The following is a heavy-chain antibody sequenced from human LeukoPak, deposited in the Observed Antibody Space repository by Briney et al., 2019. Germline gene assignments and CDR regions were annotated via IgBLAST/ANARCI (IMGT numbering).Heavy chain of an antibody. J-gene: IGHJ4*02. CDR2: IRYDGSNK. CDR1: GFTFSSYG. Sequence: GGSLRLSCAASGFTFSSYGMRWVRQAPGKGLEWVAFIRYDGSNKYYADSVKGRFTISRDNSKNTLYLQMNSLRAEDTAVYYCAKDPTVTGYYFDYWGQGTLVTVSS. V-gene: IGHV3-30*02. CDR3: AKDPTVTGYYFDY. D-gene: IGHD4-17*01.